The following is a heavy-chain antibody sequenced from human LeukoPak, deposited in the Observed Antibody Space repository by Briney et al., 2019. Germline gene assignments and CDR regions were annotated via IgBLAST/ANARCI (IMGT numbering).Heavy chain of an antibody. CDR2: IYPDDSDT. V-gene: IGHV5-51*01. J-gene: IGHJ4*02. CDR1: GYSFTTYW. CDR3: AKLGAYSSSWYGFCDY. D-gene: IGHD6-13*01. Sequence: GESLKISCKSSGYSFTTYWIGCLRQMPGKGMEWMGIIYPDDSDTRYSPSFQGQVTISVDKSISTAYLQWSSLKASDTAMYYCAKLGAYSSSWYGFCDYWCQGTLVTVSS.